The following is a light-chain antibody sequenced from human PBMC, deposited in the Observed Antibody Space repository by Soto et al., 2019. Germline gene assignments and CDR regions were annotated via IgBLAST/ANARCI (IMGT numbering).Light chain of an antibody. CDR3: ETWDSNTWV. CDR1: SGHSSYI. V-gene: IGLV4-60*02. J-gene: IGLJ3*02. Sequence: QAVVTQSSSASASLGSSVKLTCTLSSGHSSYIIAWHQQQPGKAPRYLMKLEGSGSYNKGSGVPDRFSGSTSGADRYLTISNLQFEAEADYYCETWDSNTWVFGGGTKLTVL. CDR2: LEGSGSY.